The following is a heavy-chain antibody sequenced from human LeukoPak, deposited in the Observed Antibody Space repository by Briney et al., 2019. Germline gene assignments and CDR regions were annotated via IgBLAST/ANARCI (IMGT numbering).Heavy chain of an antibody. Sequence: GRSLRLSCAASGFTFSSYAMHWVRQAPGKGLEWVAVISYDGSNKYYADSVKGRFTISRDNSKNTLYLQMNSLRADDTAVYYCAKHEARPGRDLDFWGQGTLVTVSS. CDR1: GFTFSSYA. D-gene: IGHD6-6*01. CDR2: ISYDGSNK. J-gene: IGHJ4*02. CDR3: AKHEARPGRDLDF. V-gene: IGHV3-30-3*02.